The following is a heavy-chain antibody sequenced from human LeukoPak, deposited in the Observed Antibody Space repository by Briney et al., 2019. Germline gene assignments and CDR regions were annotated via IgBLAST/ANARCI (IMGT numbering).Heavy chain of an antibody. CDR3: AAAGGSGSYRTFDY. J-gene: IGHJ4*02. D-gene: IGHD1-26*01. Sequence: GGSLRLSCAASGFTFSSYAMSWVRQAPGKGLEWVSAISGSGGSTYYTDSVKGRFTISRDNSKNTLYLQMNSLRAEDTAIYYCAAAGGSGSYRTFDYWGQGTLVTVSS. CDR2: ISGSGGST. CDR1: GFTFSSYA. V-gene: IGHV3-23*01.